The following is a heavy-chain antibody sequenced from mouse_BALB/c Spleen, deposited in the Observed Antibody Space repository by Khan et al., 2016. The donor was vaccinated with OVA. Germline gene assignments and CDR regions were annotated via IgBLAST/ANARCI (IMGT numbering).Heavy chain of an antibody. Sequence: QIQLVQSGPELKKPGETVKISCKASGYTFTNYRMNWMKQAPGKGLKWMGWINTYTGEPTYGDDFKGRFAFSLETSASTAYLQINNLKNEAMATYFCERESSYWYFDVWGAGTTVTVSS. CDR3: ERESSYWYFDV. CDR2: INTYTGEP. D-gene: IGHD1-1*01. CDR1: GYTFTNYR. J-gene: IGHJ1*01. V-gene: IGHV9-1*02.